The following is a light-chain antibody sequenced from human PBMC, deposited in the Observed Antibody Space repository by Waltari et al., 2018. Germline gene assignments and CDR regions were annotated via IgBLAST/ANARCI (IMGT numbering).Light chain of an antibody. V-gene: IGKV3-20*01. CDR1: QSVGRA. CDR2: GAS. CDR3: QHYLRLPVT. J-gene: IGKJ1*01. Sequence: SCRSSQSVGRALTWYQQKPGQAPRLLIYGASSRAPCIPDRFSGSGAGTDFSLTISRLEPDDFAVYFCQHYLRLPVTFGQGTTVEI.